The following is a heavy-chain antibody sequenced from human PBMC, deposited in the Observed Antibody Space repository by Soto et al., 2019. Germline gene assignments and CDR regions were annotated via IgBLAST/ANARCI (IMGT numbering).Heavy chain of an antibody. Sequence: VSVKVSCKASGYTFTSYGISWVRQAPGQGLEWMGWISAYNGNTNYAQKLQGRVTMTTDTSTSTAYMELRSLRSDDTAVYYCARDKPERYFDWLLYADAFDIWGQGTMVTVSS. V-gene: IGHV1-18*01. D-gene: IGHD3-9*01. CDR3: ARDKPERYFDWLLYADAFDI. CDR1: GYTFTSYG. CDR2: ISAYNGNT. J-gene: IGHJ3*02.